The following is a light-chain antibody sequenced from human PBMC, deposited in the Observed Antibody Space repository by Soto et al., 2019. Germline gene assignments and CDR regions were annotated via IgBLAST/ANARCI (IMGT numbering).Light chain of an antibody. Sequence: EIVLTPSPATLSLSPVERATLSCRASQSVSSYLAWYQQKPGQAPRLLIYDASNRATGIPARFSGSGSGTDFTLTVSSLEPEDVAVYYCQHYYNWPPLTFGGGTKVDIK. J-gene: IGKJ4*01. CDR1: QSVSSY. V-gene: IGKV3-11*01. CDR2: DAS. CDR3: QHYYNWPPLT.